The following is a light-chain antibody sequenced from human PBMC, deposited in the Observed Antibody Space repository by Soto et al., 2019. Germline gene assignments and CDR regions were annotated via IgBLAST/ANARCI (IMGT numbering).Light chain of an antibody. CDR1: QSISSY. J-gene: IGKJ1*01. Sequence: IQMTQSPSSLSASTGDRVTITGRASQSISSYLAWYQQKPGKAPKLLIYAASTLESGVPSSFSGSGSGTEFTLTISSLQPEDFAAYYCQQNYDCPGTFGQGTKVDIK. CDR3: QQNYDCPGT. CDR2: AAS. V-gene: IGKV1-8*01.